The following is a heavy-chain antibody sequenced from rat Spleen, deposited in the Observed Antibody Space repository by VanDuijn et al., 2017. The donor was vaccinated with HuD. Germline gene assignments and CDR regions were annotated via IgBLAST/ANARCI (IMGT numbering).Heavy chain of an antibody. J-gene: IGHJ2*01. Sequence: EVQLQESGPGLVKPSQSLSLTCSVTGYSITSNYWGWIRKFPGNKMEWMAYISYSGSTGFNPSLKSRISITRDTSRNQFFLQLNSVTTEDTATYYCAKTTVAYYYVMDAWGQGVMVTVSS. D-gene: IGHD1-12*01. CDR1: GYSITSNY. CDR3: AKTTVAYYYVMDA. CDR2: ISYSGST. V-gene: IGHV3-1*01.